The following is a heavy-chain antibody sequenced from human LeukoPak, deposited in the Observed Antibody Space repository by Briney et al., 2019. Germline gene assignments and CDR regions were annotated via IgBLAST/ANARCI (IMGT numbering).Heavy chain of an antibody. V-gene: IGHV4-59*01. CDR3: ARDLPYYDYVWGSYRYNGMDV. Sequence: SETLSLTCTVSGGSISSYYWSWIRQPPGKGLEWIGYIYHSGTTNYNPSLKSRVTISVDTSKSQFSLKLSSVTAADTAVYYCARDLPYYDYVWGSYRYNGMDVWGQGTTVTVSS. CDR2: IYHSGTT. D-gene: IGHD3-16*02. J-gene: IGHJ6*02. CDR1: GGSISSYY.